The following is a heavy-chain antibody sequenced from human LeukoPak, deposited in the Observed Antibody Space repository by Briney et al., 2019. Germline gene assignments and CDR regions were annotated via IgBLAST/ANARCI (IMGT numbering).Heavy chain of an antibody. CDR3: AKDRGWIAGVYYYMDV. CDR1: GFTFSSYG. D-gene: IGHD2-21*01. J-gene: IGHJ6*03. Sequence: GGSLRLSCAASGFTFSSYGMHWVRQAPGKGLEWVAVIWYDGSNKYYADSVKGRFTISRDNSKNTLYLQMNSLRAEDTAVYYCAKDRGWIAGVYYYMDVWGKGTTATVSS. CDR2: IWYDGSNK. V-gene: IGHV3-33*06.